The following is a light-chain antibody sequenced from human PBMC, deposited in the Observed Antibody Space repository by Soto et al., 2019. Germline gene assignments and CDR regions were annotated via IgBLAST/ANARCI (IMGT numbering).Light chain of an antibody. V-gene: IGKV4-1*01. CDR1: QSVLYNSNNKNY. CDR2: WAS. CDR3: QQYYTTPLT. J-gene: IGKJ4*01. Sequence: IVMTQSPDSLAVSLGERASINCKSSQSVLYNSNNKNYLVWYQQKPGQPPKLLISWASTRESGVPDRFSGSGSGTDFTLTISSLQAEDVAVYYCQQYYTTPLTFGGGTKVEIK.